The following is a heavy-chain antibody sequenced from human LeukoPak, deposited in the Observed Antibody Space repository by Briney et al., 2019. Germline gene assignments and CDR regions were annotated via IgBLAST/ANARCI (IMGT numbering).Heavy chain of an antibody. CDR1: VYTFTGYY. CDR3: ARYLYYYGSGSYSWFDP. J-gene: IGHJ5*02. V-gene: IGHV1-2*02. D-gene: IGHD3-10*01. CDR2: INPNSGGT. Sequence: GASVKVSCKPSVYTFTGYYMHWVRQAPGQGLEWMGWINPNSGGTNYAQKFQGRVTMTRDTSISTAYMELSRLRSDDTAVYYCARYLYYYGSGSYSWFDPWGQGTLVTVSS.